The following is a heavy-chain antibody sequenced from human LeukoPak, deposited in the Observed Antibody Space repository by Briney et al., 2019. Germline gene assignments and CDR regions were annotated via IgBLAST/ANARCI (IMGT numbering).Heavy chain of an antibody. CDR1: GYTFTGYY. CDR3: AKLGYCSSTSCYTGYYGMDV. CDR2: INPNSGGT. Sequence: ASVKVSCKASGYTFTGYYMHWVRQAPGQGLEWMGWINPNSGGTNYAQEFQGRVTMTRDTSISTAYMELSKLRSDDTAVYYCAKLGYCSSTSCYTGYYGMDVWGQGTTVTVSS. V-gene: IGHV1-2*02. J-gene: IGHJ6*02. D-gene: IGHD2-2*02.